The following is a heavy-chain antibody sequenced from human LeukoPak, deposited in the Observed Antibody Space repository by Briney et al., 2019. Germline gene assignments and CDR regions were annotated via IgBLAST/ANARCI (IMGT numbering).Heavy chain of an antibody. CDR1: GFTFDDYA. Sequence: GGSLRLSCAASGFTFDDYAMHWVRQAPGKGLEWVSLISGDGGSTYYADSVKGRFTISRDNSKNSLYLQMNSLRTEDTALYYCAKDLMKYYYDSSGYPHAFDIWGQGTMVTVSS. CDR3: AKDLMKYYYDSSGYPHAFDI. V-gene: IGHV3-43*02. D-gene: IGHD3-22*01. J-gene: IGHJ3*02. CDR2: ISGDGGST.